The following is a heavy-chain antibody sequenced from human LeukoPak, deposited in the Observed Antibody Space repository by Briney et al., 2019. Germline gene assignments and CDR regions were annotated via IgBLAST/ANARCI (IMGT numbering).Heavy chain of an antibody. J-gene: IGHJ3*02. Sequence: SETLSLTCAVYGGSFSGYYWSWLRQPPGKGREWVGEINHSGSTKYNPSLKSRVTISVDTSKNQFSLKLSSVTAADTAVYYCAREKDRIGPDIWGQGTMVTVSS. V-gene: IGHV4-34*01. CDR3: AREKDRIGPDI. CDR2: INHSGST. D-gene: IGHD2-15*01. CDR1: GGSFSGYY.